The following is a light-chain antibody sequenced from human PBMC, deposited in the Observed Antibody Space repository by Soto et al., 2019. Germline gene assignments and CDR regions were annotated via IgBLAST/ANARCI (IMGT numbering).Light chain of an antibody. Sequence: EIVMTQSPATLSVSPGERATLSCRASQSGSSNLAWYQHKPGQAPRLLIYGASTRATGIPARFSGRGSGTEFTLTISSLQSEDFAVYYCQQYNNWPPYTFGQGTKLEIK. CDR2: GAS. V-gene: IGKV3-15*01. CDR3: QQYNNWPPYT. CDR1: QSGSSN. J-gene: IGKJ2*01.